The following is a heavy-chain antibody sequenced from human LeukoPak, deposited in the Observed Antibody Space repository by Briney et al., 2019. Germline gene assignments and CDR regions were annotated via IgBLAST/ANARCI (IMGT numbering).Heavy chain of an antibody. CDR3: AKDPPFSFGNPGAFDI. Sequence: GGSLRLSCAASGFTFSSYAMSWVRQAPGKGLEWVSDISGSGGSTYYAASVKRRFTISRANTKHTLYLQMTSLRAEDTAVYYCAKDPPFSFGNPGAFDIWGQGTMVTVSS. CDR2: ISGSGGST. J-gene: IGHJ3*02. V-gene: IGHV3-23*01. D-gene: IGHD3-10*01. CDR1: GFTFSSYA.